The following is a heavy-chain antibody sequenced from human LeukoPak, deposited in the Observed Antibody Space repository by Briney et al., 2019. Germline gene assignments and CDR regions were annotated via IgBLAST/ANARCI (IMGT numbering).Heavy chain of an antibody. J-gene: IGHJ5*02. D-gene: IGHD3-16*02. V-gene: IGHV4-34*01. Sequence: SETLSLTCAVYGGSFSGYYWSWIRQPPGKGLEWIGEINHSGSTNYNPSLKSRVTISVDTSKNQFSLKLSSVTAADTAVYYCARTGPYVWGSYRANWFDPWGQGTLVTVSS. CDR3: ARTGPYVWGSYRANWFDP. CDR1: GGSFSGYY. CDR2: INHSGST.